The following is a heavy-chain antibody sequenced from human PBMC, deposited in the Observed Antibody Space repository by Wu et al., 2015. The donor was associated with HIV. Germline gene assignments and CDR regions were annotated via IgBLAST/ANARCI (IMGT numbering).Heavy chain of an antibody. J-gene: IGHJ6*02. Sequence: QVQLVQSGAEVKKPGSSVKVSCKASGGTFSSYAISWVRQAPGQGLEWMGGIIPIFGTANYAQKFQGRVTITTDESTSTAYMELSSLRSEDTAVYYCALGYCSSTSCYVTYYYYGMDVWGQGTTVTVSS. D-gene: IGHD2-2*01. V-gene: IGHV1-69*05. CDR2: IIPIFGTA. CDR3: ALGYCSSTSCYVTYYYYGMDV. CDR1: GGTFSSYA.